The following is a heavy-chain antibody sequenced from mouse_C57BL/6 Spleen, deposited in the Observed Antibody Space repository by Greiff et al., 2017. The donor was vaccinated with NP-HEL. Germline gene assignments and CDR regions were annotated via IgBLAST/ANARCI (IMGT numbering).Heavy chain of an antibody. J-gene: IGHJ1*03. CDR2: INPSNGGT. D-gene: IGHD2-1*01. V-gene: IGHV1-53*01. CDR1: GYTFTSYW. Sequence: QVQLQQSGTELVKPGASVKLSCKASGYTFTSYWMHWVKQRPGQGLEWIGNINPSNGGTNYNEKLKSKATLTVDKSSSSAYMQLSRLTSEDSAVYYCAREGDGNWYFDVWGTGTTVTVSS. CDR3: AREGDGNWYFDV.